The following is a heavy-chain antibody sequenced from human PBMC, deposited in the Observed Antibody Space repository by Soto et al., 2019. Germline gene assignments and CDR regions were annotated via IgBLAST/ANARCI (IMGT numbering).Heavy chain of an antibody. J-gene: IGHJ4*02. CDR2: INPDRGDT. Sequence: APVTVSRKDAVYNISDFHIQWLRQALGQGLEWMGRINPDRGDTHYEQKFQGRVTMSSDNSIPSAYLDLNSLRSDDTAVYFCAREPLSTGLPELDYLGQGTLVTVSS. CDR1: VYNISDFH. CDR3: AREPLSTGLPELDY. D-gene: IGHD2-8*02. V-gene: IGHV1-2*02.